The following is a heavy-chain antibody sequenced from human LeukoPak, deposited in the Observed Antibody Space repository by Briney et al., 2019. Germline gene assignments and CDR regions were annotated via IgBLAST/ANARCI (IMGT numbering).Heavy chain of an antibody. J-gene: IGHJ4*02. Sequence: TLSLTCTVSGGSISSNSYYWSWIRQPAGKGLEWIGRIYTSGSTNYNPSLKSRVTISVDTSKNQFSLKLSSVTAADTAVYYCARIESDRYFDWLEDYWGQGTLVTVSS. CDR1: GGSISSNSYY. CDR3: ARIESDRYFDWLEDY. V-gene: IGHV4-61*02. D-gene: IGHD3-9*01. CDR2: IYTSGST.